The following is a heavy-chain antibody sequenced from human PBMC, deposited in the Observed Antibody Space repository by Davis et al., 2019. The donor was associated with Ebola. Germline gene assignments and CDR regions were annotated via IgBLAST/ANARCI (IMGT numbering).Heavy chain of an antibody. D-gene: IGHD6-13*01. CDR1: GFTFSSYA. V-gene: IGHV3-23*01. CDR2: IFATGRTT. Sequence: GESLKISCAASGFTFSSYAMSWVRQAPGKGLEWVSAIFATGRTTYYADSVKGRFTISRDNSKNTLYLQMNSLRADDTAVYYCAKDLYSSSWDYGYWGQGTLVTVSS. J-gene: IGHJ4*02. CDR3: AKDLYSSSWDYGY.